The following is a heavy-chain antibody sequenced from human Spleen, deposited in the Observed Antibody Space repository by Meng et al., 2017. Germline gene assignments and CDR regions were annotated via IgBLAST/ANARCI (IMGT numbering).Heavy chain of an antibody. CDR3: ARDEDISAAGKLFGDY. CDR2: IDPKSGDT. D-gene: IGHD6-13*01. Sequence: ASVKVSCKASGYTFLDYWLHWVRRATGQGLEWMGRIDPKSGDTHYAQRFQGRVTMTGDTSISTAYMELSGLRSDDTAMYYCARDEDISAAGKLFGDYWGQGTLVTVSS. V-gene: IGHV1-2*06. J-gene: IGHJ4*02. CDR1: GYTFLDYW.